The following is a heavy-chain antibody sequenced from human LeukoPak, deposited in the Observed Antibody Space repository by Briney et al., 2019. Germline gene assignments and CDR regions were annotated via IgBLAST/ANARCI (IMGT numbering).Heavy chain of an antibody. J-gene: IGHJ1*01. CDR2: ITPNADRP. CDR1: GFTFSSYG. CDR3: AIMHGYYDGSGYWVQ. D-gene: IGHD3-22*01. Sequence: GGSLRFSCAASGFTFSSYGMSWVRQAPGKGLEWVSFITPNADRPSYADSVKGRFTISRDNPRNTLYMQMNSLRDEDTAVYYCAIMHGYYDGSGYWVQWGQGTLVTVSS. V-gene: IGHV3-23*01.